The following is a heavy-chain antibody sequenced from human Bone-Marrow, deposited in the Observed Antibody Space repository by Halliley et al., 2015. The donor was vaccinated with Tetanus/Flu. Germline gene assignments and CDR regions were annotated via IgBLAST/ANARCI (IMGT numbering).Heavy chain of an antibody. CDR1: GVSVTSTSYY. J-gene: IGHJ4*02. CDR3: ARDFFDSTGYIDY. CDR2: ISSFGST. V-gene: IGHV4-61*01. Sequence: LRLSCTVSGVSVTSTSYYWNWIRQPPGKGLEWIGYISSFGSTSYKPSLQDRLTISLDTSRNQFSLRLSSVTAADTAVYYCARDFFDSTGYIDYWGQGTLVTVSS. D-gene: IGHD3-22*01.